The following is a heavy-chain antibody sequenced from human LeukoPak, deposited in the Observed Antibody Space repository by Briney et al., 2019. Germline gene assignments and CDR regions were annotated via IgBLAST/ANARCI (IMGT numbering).Heavy chain of an antibody. V-gene: IGHV3-23*01. CDR3: AKGDRGYSGYDTYPSYYMDV. CDR1: GFTFSSYS. D-gene: IGHD5-12*01. Sequence: GGSLRLSCAASGFTFSSYSMNWVRQAPGKGLEWVSAISGSGGSTYYADSVKGRFTISRDNSKNTLYLQMNSLRAEDTAVYYCAKGDRGYSGYDTYPSYYMDVWGKGTTVTVSS. CDR2: ISGSGGST. J-gene: IGHJ6*03.